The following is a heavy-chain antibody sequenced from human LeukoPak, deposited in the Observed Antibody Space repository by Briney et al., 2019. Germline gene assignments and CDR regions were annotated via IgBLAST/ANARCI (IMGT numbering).Heavy chain of an antibody. Sequence: GRSLRLSCAASGFTFSSYAMHWVRQAPGKGLEWVAVISYDGSNKYYADSVKGRFTISRDNSKNTLYLQMNSLRAEDTAVYYCARGGTRYCSSTSCYRSDYFDYWGQGTLVTVSS. D-gene: IGHD2-2*01. CDR2: ISYDGSNK. V-gene: IGHV3-30-3*01. CDR3: ARGGTRYCSSTSCYRSDYFDY. J-gene: IGHJ4*02. CDR1: GFTFSSYA.